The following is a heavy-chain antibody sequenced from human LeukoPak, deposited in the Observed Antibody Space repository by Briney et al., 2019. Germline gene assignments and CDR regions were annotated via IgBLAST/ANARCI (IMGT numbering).Heavy chain of an antibody. D-gene: IGHD4-17*01. J-gene: IGHJ4*02. V-gene: IGHV3-7*03. Sequence: GGSLRLSCAASGFTFSSYWMSWVRQAPGKGLEWVANIKQDGSEKYYVDSVKGRFTISRDNANNSLYLQMNSLRAEDTAVYYCAKKVLTVTTWYFDYWGQGTLVTVSS. CDR1: GFTFSSYW. CDR2: IKQDGSEK. CDR3: AKKVLTVTTWYFDY.